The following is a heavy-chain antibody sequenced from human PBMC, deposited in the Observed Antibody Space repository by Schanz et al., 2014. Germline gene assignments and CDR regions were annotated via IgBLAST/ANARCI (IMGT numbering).Heavy chain of an antibody. Sequence: EAQLLESGGGLVQPGGSLRLSCAASGFTFSTYWMHWVRQAPGKGLVWVSAITGSGSKTYYADSVKGRFTIARDNSKNTLFLQMDSLRVEDTAVYYCAKDAAYYDSVIFPDHWGQGTLXTVSS. CDR1: GFTFSTYW. D-gene: IGHD3-22*01. V-gene: IGHV3-23*01. J-gene: IGHJ4*02. CDR3: AKDAAYYDSVIFPDH. CDR2: ITGSGSKT.